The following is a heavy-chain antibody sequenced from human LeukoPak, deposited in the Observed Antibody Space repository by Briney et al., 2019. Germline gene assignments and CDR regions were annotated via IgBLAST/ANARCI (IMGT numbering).Heavy chain of an antibody. V-gene: IGHV3-23*01. Sequence: RGSLRLSCAASGFTFSSYAMSWVRQAPGKGLEWVSAISGSGGSTYYADSVKGRFTISRDNSKNTLYLQMNSLRAEDTAVYYCAKDRISSYVLWFDPWGQGTLVTVSS. CDR3: AKDRISSYVLWFDP. D-gene: IGHD2-15*01. J-gene: IGHJ5*02. CDR1: GFTFSSYA. CDR2: ISGSGGST.